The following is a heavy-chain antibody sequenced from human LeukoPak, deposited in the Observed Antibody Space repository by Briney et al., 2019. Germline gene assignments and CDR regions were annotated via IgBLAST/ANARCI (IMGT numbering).Heavy chain of an antibody. CDR3: ARDQYDTWSRRGNFDS. D-gene: IGHD3-3*01. CDR2: ISYDGSNK. J-gene: IGHJ4*02. CDR1: GFTFSSYG. V-gene: IGHV3-30*03. Sequence: GGSLRLSCAASGFTFSSYGMHWVRQAPGKGLEWVAVISYDGSNKYYADSVKGRFTISRDNSKNTLYLQMNSLRVEDTAVFYCARDQYDTWSRRGNFDSWGQGALVIVSS.